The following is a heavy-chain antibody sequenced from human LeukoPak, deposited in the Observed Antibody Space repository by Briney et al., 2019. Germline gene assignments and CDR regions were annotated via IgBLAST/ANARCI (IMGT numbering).Heavy chain of an antibody. D-gene: IGHD5-12*01. CDR1: GFIFSTSW. CDR3: ARGITSGPRRYDVRNFDY. CDR2: INLDGSEK. V-gene: IGHV3-7*01. Sequence: GGSLRLSCTASGFIFSTSWMTWVRQAPGKGLEWVANINLDGSEKYYVDSVKGRFTISRDNAKNSLYLQMNSLRAEDTAVYYCARGITSGPRRYDVRNFDYWGQGTLVTVSS. J-gene: IGHJ4*02.